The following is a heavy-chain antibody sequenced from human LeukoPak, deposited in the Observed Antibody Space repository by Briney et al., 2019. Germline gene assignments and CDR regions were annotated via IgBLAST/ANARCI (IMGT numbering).Heavy chain of an antibody. Sequence: PGGSLRLSCAASGFTFSSYAMSWVRQAPGKGLEWVSAISGSGGSTYYADSVKGRFTISRDNSKNTLYLQMNSLRAEDTAVYYCARGRRITIFGVVGNWFDPWGQGTLVTVSS. CDR1: GFTFSSYA. J-gene: IGHJ5*02. D-gene: IGHD3-3*01. V-gene: IGHV3-23*01. CDR3: ARGRRITIFGVVGNWFDP. CDR2: ISGSGGST.